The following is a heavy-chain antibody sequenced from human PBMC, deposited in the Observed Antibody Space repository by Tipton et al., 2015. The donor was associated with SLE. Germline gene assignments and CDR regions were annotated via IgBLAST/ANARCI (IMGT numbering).Heavy chain of an antibody. CDR2: TNQGGGT. Sequence: TLSLTCAVSGYSINSGYYWGWIRQPPGKGLEWIGITNQGGGTYYNSSLKSRVTISLDASKNQFSLKLSSVTAADTAVYYCARGGSVPGTRHWFDPWGQGTLFTVSS. J-gene: IGHJ5*02. D-gene: IGHD6-19*01. V-gene: IGHV4-38-2*01. CDR3: ARGGSVPGTRHWFDP. CDR1: GYSINSGYY.